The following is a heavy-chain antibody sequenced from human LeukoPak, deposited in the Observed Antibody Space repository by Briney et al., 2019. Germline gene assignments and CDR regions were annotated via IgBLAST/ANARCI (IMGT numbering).Heavy chain of an antibody. D-gene: IGHD3-10*01. Sequence: PSQTLSLTCTVSGDSITSGSYYWSWIRQPAGKGLEWIGRVYSSGSTSYNPSLKSRFTISIDTSKNQYSLKLSCGIAADTVVYYLVRVRGFRWFKGWLVPGGGGTRVSV. CDR3: VRVRGFRWFKGWLVP. V-gene: IGHV4-61*02. J-gene: IGHJ5*02. CDR1: GDSITSGSYY. CDR2: VYSSGST.